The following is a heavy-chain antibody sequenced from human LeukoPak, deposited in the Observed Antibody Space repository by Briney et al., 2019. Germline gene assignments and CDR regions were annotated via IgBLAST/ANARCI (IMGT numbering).Heavy chain of an antibody. J-gene: IGHJ5*02. CDR3: ARVGKQWLVLRGWFDP. Sequence: SETLSLTCTASGGSISSSDYYWGWIRQPPGKGLEWIGEINHSGSTNYNPSLKSRVTISVDTSKNQFSLKLSSVTAADTAVYYCARVGKQWLVLRGWFDPWGQGTLVTVSS. V-gene: IGHV4-39*07. D-gene: IGHD6-19*01. CDR2: INHSGST. CDR1: GGSISSSDYY.